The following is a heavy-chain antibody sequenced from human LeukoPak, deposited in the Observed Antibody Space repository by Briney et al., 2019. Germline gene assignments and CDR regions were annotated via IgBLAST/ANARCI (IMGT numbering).Heavy chain of an antibody. CDR1: GYTFTSYA. CDR2: INTNTGNP. J-gene: IGHJ6*02. Sequence: ASVKVSCKASGYTFTSYAMNWVRQAPGQGLEWMGWINTNTGNPTYAQGFTGRFVFSLDTSVSTAYLQISSLKAEDTAVYYCARDLEDIVATTGYYYYYGMDVWGQGTTVTVSS. D-gene: IGHD5-12*01. CDR3: ARDLEDIVATTGYYYYYGMDV. V-gene: IGHV7-4-1*02.